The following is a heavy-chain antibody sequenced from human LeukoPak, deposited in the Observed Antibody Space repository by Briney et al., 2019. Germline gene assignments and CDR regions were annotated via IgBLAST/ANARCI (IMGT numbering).Heavy chain of an antibody. J-gene: IGHJ1*01. D-gene: IGHD3-3*01. CDR3: ARQTVPYYDFWSGYLS. CDR1: GGSISSSSYY. V-gene: IGHV4-39*01. CDR2: IYYSGST. Sequence: SETLSLTCTVSGGSISSSSYYWGWIRQPQGKGLEWTGSIYYSGSTYYNPSLKSRVTISVDTSRNQFSLKLSSVTAADTAVYYCARQTVPYYDFWSGYLSWGQGTLVTVSS.